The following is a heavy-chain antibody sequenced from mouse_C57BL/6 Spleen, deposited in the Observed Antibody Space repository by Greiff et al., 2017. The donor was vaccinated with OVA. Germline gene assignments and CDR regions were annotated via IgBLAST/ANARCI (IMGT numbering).Heavy chain of an antibody. CDR3: ARERITTVVAFDY. CDR2: IYPGDGDT. Sequence: VKLQESGPELVKPGASVKISCKASGYAFSSSWMNWVKQRPGKGLEWIGRIYPGDGDTNYNGKFKGKATLTADKSSSTAYMQLSSLTSEDSAVYFCARERITTVVAFDYWGQGTTLTVSS. D-gene: IGHD1-1*01. V-gene: IGHV1-82*01. CDR1: GYAFSSSW. J-gene: IGHJ2*01.